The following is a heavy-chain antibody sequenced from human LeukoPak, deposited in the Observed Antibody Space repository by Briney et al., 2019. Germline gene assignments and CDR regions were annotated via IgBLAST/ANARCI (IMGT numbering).Heavy chain of an antibody. CDR3: AKGGSSSWYNWIDP. Sequence: PGGSLRLSCAASGFTFSIYAMSWVRQGPGKGLEWISGISGSGGITYYADSVKGRFNISRDSSKDTVYLQMNSLRVEDTAVYYCAKGGSSSWYNWIDPWGQGTLVTVSS. CDR2: ISGSGGIT. J-gene: IGHJ5*02. CDR1: GFTFSIYA. D-gene: IGHD6-13*01. V-gene: IGHV3-23*01.